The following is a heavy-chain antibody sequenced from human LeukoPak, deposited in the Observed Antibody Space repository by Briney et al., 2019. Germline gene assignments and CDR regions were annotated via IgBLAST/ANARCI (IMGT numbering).Heavy chain of an antibody. CDR2: IYTSGST. CDR3: ARHYYDSSGYYYVLGAFDV. V-gene: IGHV4-4*09. J-gene: IGHJ3*01. Sequence: SETLSLTCTVSGGSISSYYWSWIRQPPGKGLEWIGYIYTSGSTNYNPSLKNRVTISVDTSKNQFSLKLSSVTAADTAVYYCARHYYDSSGYYYVLGAFDVWGQGTMVTVSS. D-gene: IGHD3-22*01. CDR1: GGSISSYY.